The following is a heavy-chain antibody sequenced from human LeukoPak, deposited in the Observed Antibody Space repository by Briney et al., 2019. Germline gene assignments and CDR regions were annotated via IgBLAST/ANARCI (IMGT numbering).Heavy chain of an antibody. CDR2: ISSSSSTI. Sequence: GGSLRLSCAASGFTFSSYSMNWVRQAPGKGLEWVSYISSSSSTIYYADSVKGRFTISRDNSKNTLYLQMNSLRAEDTAVYYCAKEGYDSSGTDAFDIWGQGTMVTVSS. CDR1: GFTFSSYS. D-gene: IGHD3-22*01. V-gene: IGHV3-48*01. CDR3: AKEGYDSSGTDAFDI. J-gene: IGHJ3*02.